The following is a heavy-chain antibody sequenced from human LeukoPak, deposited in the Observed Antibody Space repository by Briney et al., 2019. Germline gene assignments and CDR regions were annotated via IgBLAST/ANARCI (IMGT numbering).Heavy chain of an antibody. CDR3: ARVEGSGYDNRGWFDP. J-gene: IGHJ5*02. CDR2: IYTSGST. V-gene: IGHV4-61*02. CDR1: GFSISSGSYY. Sequence: SQTLSLICTVSGFSISSGSYYWSWIRQPAGKGLEWIGRIYTSGSTSYNPSLKSRVTISVDTSKNQFSLKLSSVTAADTAVYYCARVEGSGYDNRGWFDPWGQGTLVTVS. D-gene: IGHD5-12*01.